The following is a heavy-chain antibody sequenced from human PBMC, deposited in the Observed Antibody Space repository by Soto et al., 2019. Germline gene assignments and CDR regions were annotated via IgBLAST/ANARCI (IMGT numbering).Heavy chain of an antibody. J-gene: IGHJ4*02. CDR1: GFTFSSYG. V-gene: IGHV3-30*18. D-gene: IGHD1-26*01. Sequence: GGSLRLSCAASGFTFSSYGMHWVRQAPGKGLEWVAVISYDGSNKYYADSVKGRFTISRDNSKNTLYLQMNSLRAEDTAVYYCAKDRNIVGATYFDYWGQGTLVTVSS. CDR2: ISYDGSNK. CDR3: AKDRNIVGATYFDY.